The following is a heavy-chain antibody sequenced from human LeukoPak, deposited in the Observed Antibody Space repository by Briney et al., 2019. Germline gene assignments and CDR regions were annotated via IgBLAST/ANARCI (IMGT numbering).Heavy chain of an antibody. J-gene: IGHJ3*01. V-gene: IGHV3-74*01. CDR1: GLTFSSYS. D-gene: IGHD3-22*01. Sequence: PGGSLRLSCAASGLTFSSYSMHWVRQAPGEGLVWVSRINSDGSSTSYADSVKGRFTISRDNAKNTLSLHMNSLRAEDTAVYYFARSYDSSGYHAAWGQGTMVTVSS. CDR3: ARSYDSSGYHAA. CDR2: INSDGSST.